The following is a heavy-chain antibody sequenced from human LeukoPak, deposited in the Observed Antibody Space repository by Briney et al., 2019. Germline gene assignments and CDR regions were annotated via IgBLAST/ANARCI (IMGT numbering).Heavy chain of an antibody. Sequence: GGSLRLSCAASGFTFRSYWMHWVRQAPGKGLEWVSGISWNSGSIGYADSVKGRFTISRDNAKNSLYLQMNSLRAEDTALYYCAKALSYYSDSSGPVNWGQGTLVTVSS. CDR2: ISWNSGSI. V-gene: IGHV3-9*01. D-gene: IGHD3-22*01. CDR3: AKALSYYSDSSGPVN. J-gene: IGHJ4*02. CDR1: GFTFRSYW.